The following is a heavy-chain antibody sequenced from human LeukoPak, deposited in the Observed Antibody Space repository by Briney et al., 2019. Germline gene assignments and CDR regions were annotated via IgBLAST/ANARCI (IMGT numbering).Heavy chain of an antibody. D-gene: IGHD3-10*01. J-gene: IGHJ4*02. Sequence: GGSLRLSCAASGVTLSSYAMSWARQAPGKGLEWVSGISSSGSGGNTYYADSVKGRFTISRDSSKNTLFLHMNTLRAEDTAVYYCAREGSMVRGVIIDLNFDYWGQGTLVTVSS. V-gene: IGHV3-23*01. CDR1: GVTLSSYA. CDR3: AREGSMVRGVIIDLNFDY. CDR2: ISSSGSGGNT.